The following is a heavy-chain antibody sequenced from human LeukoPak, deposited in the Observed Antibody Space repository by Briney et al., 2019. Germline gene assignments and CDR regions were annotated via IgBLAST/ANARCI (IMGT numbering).Heavy chain of an antibody. CDR3: ARDSELRYFDWFRTAAADAFDI. J-gene: IGHJ3*02. CDR2: ISSSSSTI. CDR1: GFIFSSYG. D-gene: IGHD3-9*01. Sequence: TGGSLRLSCTASGFIFSSYGMSWVRQAPGKGLEWVSYISSSSSTIYYADSVKGRFTISRDNAKNSLYLQMNSLRAEDTAVYYCARDSELRYFDWFRTAAADAFDIWGQGTMVTVSS. V-gene: IGHV3-48*01.